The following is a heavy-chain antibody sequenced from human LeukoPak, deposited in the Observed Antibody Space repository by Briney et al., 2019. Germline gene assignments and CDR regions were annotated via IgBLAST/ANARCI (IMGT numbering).Heavy chain of an antibody. D-gene: IGHD3/OR15-3a*01. CDR2: TYYSAGT. J-gene: IGHJ4*02. Sequence: SETLSLTCAVSGFSITSGYYWGWIRQPPGKGLEWIGSTYYSAGTYYNPSLRGRATISVHTSKNQFSLKLTSVTAADTAVYYCARLIIGDPDYWGQGTLVTVSS. CDR3: ARLIIGDPDY. CDR1: GFSITSGYY. V-gene: IGHV4-38-2*01.